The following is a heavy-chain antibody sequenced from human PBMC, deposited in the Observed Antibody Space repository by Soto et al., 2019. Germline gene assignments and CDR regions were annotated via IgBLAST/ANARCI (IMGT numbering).Heavy chain of an antibody. Sequence: SETLSLTCAVYGGSFSGYYWSWIRQPPGKGLEWIGEINHSGSTNYNPSLKSRVTISVDTSKNQFSLKLSSVTAADTAVYYCARGRSGRSYYYYYYMDVWGKGTTVTVSS. J-gene: IGHJ6*03. CDR3: ARGRSGRSYYYYYYMDV. V-gene: IGHV4-34*01. D-gene: IGHD3-10*01. CDR1: GGSFSGYY. CDR2: INHSGST.